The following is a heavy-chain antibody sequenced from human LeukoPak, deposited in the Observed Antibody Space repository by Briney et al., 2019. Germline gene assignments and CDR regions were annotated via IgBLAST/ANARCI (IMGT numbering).Heavy chain of an antibody. CDR3: ARVTGYMVEDYFDY. CDR2: IYYSGST. V-gene: IGHV4-59*01. CDR1: GGSISSYY. J-gene: IGHJ4*02. D-gene: IGHD5-12*01. Sequence: ASETLSLTCTVSGGSISSYYWSWIRQPPGKGLEWIGYIYYSGSTNYNPSLKSRVTISVDTSKNQFSLRLSSVTAADTAVYYCARVTGYMVEDYFDYWGQGTLVTVSS.